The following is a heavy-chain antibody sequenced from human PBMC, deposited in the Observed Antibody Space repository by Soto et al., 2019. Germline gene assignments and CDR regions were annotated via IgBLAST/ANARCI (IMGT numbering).Heavy chain of an antibody. CDR2: ISTSGTT. D-gene: IGHD6-13*01. CDR1: GGSMRPYY. J-gene: IGHJ4*02. V-gene: IGHV4-4*07. CDR3: ARGFGSWNDY. Sequence: KPSETLSLTCTVSGGSMRPYYSWTWIRQPAGKGLEWIGRISTSGTTTYSPSLKSRVTMSVDTSKNHFSLRLSSVTAADTAVYYCARGFGSWNDYWGQGARVTVSS.